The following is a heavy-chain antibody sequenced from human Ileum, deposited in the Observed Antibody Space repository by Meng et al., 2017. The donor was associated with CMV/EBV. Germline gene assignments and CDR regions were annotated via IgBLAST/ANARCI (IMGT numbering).Heavy chain of an antibody. Sequence: GGSLRLSCAASGFTFSTYAMHWVRQAPGKGLEWVAAISYDDTNKYYADSVKGRFTISRDNSKNTLFLQMNSLRAADTAVYYCARGGYCGPNNCSHFERYYFDYWGQGKLVTVSS. CDR1: GFTFSTYA. CDR3: ARGGYCGPNNCSHFERYYFDY. CDR2: ISYDDTNK. V-gene: IGHV3-30-3*01. J-gene: IGHJ4*02. D-gene: IGHD2-2*01.